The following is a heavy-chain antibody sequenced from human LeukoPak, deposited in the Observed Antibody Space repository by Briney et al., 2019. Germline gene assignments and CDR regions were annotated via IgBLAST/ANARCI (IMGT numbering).Heavy chain of an antibody. J-gene: IGHJ4*02. V-gene: IGHV3-48*03. D-gene: IGHD4-23*01. CDR1: GFTFSSYE. CDR3: ARQAVARDFDY. CDR2: ISSSGSTI. Sequence: GGSLRLSCAASGFTFSSYEMNWVRQAPGKGLEWVSYISSSGSTIYYADSVKGRFTISRDNAENSLYLQMNSLRAEDTAVYYCARQAVARDFDYWGQGTLVTVSS.